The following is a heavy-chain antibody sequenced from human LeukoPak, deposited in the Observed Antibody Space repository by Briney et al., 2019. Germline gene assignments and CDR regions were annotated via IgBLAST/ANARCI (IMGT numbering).Heavy chain of an antibody. V-gene: IGHV3-33*01. Sequence: GGSLRLSCAASGFTFSSYGMHWVRQAPGKGLEWVAVIWYDGSNKYYADSVKGRFTISRDNSKNTLYLQMNSLRAEDTAMYYCARDFALYGSFSWFDYWGQGTLVTVSS. J-gene: IGHJ4*02. D-gene: IGHD6-6*01. CDR1: GFTFSSYG. CDR2: IWYDGSNK. CDR3: ARDFALYGSFSWFDY.